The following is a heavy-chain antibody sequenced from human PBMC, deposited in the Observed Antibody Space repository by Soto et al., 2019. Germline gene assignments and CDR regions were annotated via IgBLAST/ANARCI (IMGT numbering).Heavy chain of an antibody. D-gene: IGHD3-10*01. CDR3: AKDPISDRDTFNFDS. V-gene: IGHV5-51*01. CDR1: GYSFTSYW. J-gene: IGHJ4*02. CDR2: IYPGDSDT. Sequence: GESLKISCKGSGYSFTSYWIGWVRQMPGKGLEWMGIIYPGDSDTRYSPSFQGQVTISADKSISTAYLQWSSLRAEDTAFYYCAKDPISDRDTFNFDSWGQGTLVTVSS.